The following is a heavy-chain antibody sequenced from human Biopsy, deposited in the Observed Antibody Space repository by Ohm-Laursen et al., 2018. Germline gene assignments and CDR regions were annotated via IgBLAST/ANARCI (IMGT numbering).Heavy chain of an antibody. D-gene: IGHD2-15*01. Sequence: SLRLSCAAFGFSFSDNYMDWVRQAPGKGLEWVGRIRDKANSYTTDYAAPVKGRFTISRDDSKNSLYLQMNSLKTEDTALYYCARAGRYCSGGGCYSWFDSWGQGTLVTVSS. CDR2: IRDKANSYTT. J-gene: IGHJ5*01. V-gene: IGHV3-72*01. CDR3: ARAGRYCSGGGCYSWFDS. CDR1: GFSFSDNY.